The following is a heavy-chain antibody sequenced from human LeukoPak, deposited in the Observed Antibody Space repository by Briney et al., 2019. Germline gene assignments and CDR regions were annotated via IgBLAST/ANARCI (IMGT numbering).Heavy chain of an antibody. D-gene: IGHD4-23*01. Sequence: GGSLRLSCAASGFTFSSYAMTWVRQAPGKGLEWVSSIINSGSSTYYADSVKGRFTISRDNSKNTLYLQMSSLRAEDTAVYYCVKYRGTAVVNWYFDVWGRGTLVTVSS. CDR1: GFTFSSYA. J-gene: IGHJ2*01. V-gene: IGHV3-23*05. CDR2: IINSGSST. CDR3: VKYRGTAVVNWYFDV.